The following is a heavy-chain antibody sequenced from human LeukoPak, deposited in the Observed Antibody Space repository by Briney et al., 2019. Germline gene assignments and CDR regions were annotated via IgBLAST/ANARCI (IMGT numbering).Heavy chain of an antibody. J-gene: IGHJ4*02. D-gene: IGHD3-10*01. CDR3: AREYGSGSYTGIDY. V-gene: IGHV1-18*01. Sequence: ASVKVSCKASGYTFINYGITWVRQAPGQGLECMGAISAYNSAYNCNTHYAQKLKGRVTMTTDTSTNTGYMELRSLRSDDTAVYYCAREYGSGSYTGIDYWGQGTLVTVSS. CDR2: ISAYNSAYNCNT. CDR1: GYTFINYG.